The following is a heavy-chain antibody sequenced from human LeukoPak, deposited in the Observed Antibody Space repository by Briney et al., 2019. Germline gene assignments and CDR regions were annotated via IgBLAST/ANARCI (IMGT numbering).Heavy chain of an antibody. Sequence: GGSLRLSCAVSGFNVSSNYLNWVRQAPGKGPEWVSVIYSGGSTYYADSVKGRFTISRDNSKNTLYLQTNSLRAEDTAVYHCARVDSRTAQFDCWGQGTLVTVSS. CDR3: ARVDSRTAQFDC. V-gene: IGHV3-66*01. D-gene: IGHD6-13*01. CDR2: IYSGGST. J-gene: IGHJ4*02. CDR1: GFNVSSNY.